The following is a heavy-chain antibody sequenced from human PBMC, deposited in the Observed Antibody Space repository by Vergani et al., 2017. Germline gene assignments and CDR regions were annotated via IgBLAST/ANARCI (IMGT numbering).Heavy chain of an antibody. CDR3: ARSPELLWFGEFVDY. V-gene: IGHV3-30*03. Sequence: QVQLVESGGGVVQPGRSLRLSCAASGFTFSSYGMHWARQAPGKGLEWVAVISYDGSNKYYADSVKGRFTISRDNSKNTLYLQMNSLRAEDTAVYYCARSPELLWFGEFVDYWGQGTLVTVSS. J-gene: IGHJ4*02. CDR2: ISYDGSNK. D-gene: IGHD3-10*01. CDR1: GFTFSSYG.